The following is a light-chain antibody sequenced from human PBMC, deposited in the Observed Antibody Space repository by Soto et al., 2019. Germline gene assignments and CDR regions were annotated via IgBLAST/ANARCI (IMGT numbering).Light chain of an antibody. CDR2: SAS. J-gene: IGKJ5*01. CDR1: QGISRS. Sequence: QSPASLSASVGDRVTITCQASQGISRSLAWYQQKPGKAPKLLIYSASSLQSGVPSRFSGSGFGTDFTLTISSLQPEDFAPYYCQQADTFPIPFGQGTLLAIK. CDR3: QQADTFPIP. V-gene: IGKV1D-12*01.